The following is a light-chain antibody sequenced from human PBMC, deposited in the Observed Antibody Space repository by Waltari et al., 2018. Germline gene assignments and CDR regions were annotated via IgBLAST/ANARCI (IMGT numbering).Light chain of an antibody. CDR1: SSDVGGYNY. CDR3: SSYTSSSSLGV. V-gene: IGLV2-14*03. J-gene: IGLJ3*02. CDR2: DVS. Sequence: QSALTQPASVSGSPGQSITISCTGTSSDVGGYNYVPWYQQHPGKAPKLMIYDVSNRPSGVSNRFSGSKSGNTASLTISGLLAEDEAVYYCSSYTSSSSLGVFGGGTKLTVL.